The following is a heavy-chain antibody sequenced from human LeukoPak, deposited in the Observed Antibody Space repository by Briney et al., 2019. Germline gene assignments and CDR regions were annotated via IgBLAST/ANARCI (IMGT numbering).Heavy chain of an antibody. V-gene: IGHV3-9*01. CDR2: ISWNSGSI. D-gene: IGHD3-10*01. J-gene: IGHJ3*02. CDR1: GFTFDDYA. Sequence: GGSLRLSCAASGFTFDDYAMHWVRQAPGKGLEWVSGISWNSGSIGYADSVKGRFTISRDNAKNSLYLQMNSLRAEDTALYYCAKTLVRGVIIRGAFDIWGQGTMVTVSS. CDR3: AKTLVRGVIIRGAFDI.